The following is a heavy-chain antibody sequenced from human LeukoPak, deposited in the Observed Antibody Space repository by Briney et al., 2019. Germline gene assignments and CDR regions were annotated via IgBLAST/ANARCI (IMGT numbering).Heavy chain of an antibody. CDR2: INADGSST. D-gene: IGHD1-26*01. V-gene: IGHV3-74*01. CDR1: GFTFSSYW. Sequence: GESLRLSCAASGFTFSSYWMHCVRPAPGKGLVWVSRINADGSSTNYADSVKGRFTISRDNAKNTLYLQLNSLRAEDTAVYYCARDRYSGTLPHWGQGTLVTVSS. J-gene: IGHJ4*02. CDR3: ARDRYSGTLPH.